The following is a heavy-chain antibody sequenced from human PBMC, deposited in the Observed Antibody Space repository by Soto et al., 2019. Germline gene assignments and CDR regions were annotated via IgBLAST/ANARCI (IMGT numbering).Heavy chain of an antibody. D-gene: IGHD2-15*01. CDR2: IIPIFGTA. V-gene: IGHV1-69*12. CDR3: ATPGSPLDYYYGMDV. Sequence: QVQLVQSGAEVKKPGSSVKVSCKASGGTFSSYAISWVRQAPGQGLEWMGGIIPIFGTANYAQKFQGRVTVTADESPSTAYMELSSLRSEDTAVYYCATPGSPLDYYYGMDVWGQGTTVTVSS. CDR1: GGTFSSYA. J-gene: IGHJ6*02.